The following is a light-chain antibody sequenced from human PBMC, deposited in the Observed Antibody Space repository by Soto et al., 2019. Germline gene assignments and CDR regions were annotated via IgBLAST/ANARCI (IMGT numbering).Light chain of an antibody. CDR1: QSVSSSN. CDR2: GAS. Sequence: EIMLTQSACALSLSTGERASLSCRASQSVSSSNLAWYQQKPGQVPRLLLYGASSRATGIPDRFSGSGSGTDFTLTINILEPEDVAGYYCQQYGSSPWTFAPGTKV. J-gene: IGKJ1*01. CDR3: QQYGSSPWT. V-gene: IGKV3-20*01.